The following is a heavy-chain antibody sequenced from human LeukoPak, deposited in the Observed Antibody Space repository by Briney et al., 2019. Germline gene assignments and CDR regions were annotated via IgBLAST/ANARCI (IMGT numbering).Heavy chain of an antibody. D-gene: IGHD3-3*01. J-gene: IGHJ4*02. Sequence: PGGSLRLSCAASGFTFDDYAMHWVRQAPGKGLEWVSGISWNSGSIGYADSVKGRFTISRDNAKNSLYLQMNSLRAEDTALYYCAKDANSRFLEWLLYSAYYFDYWGQGTLVTVSS. CDR2: ISWNSGSI. CDR1: GFTFDDYA. V-gene: IGHV3-9*01. CDR3: AKDANSRFLEWLLYSAYYFDY.